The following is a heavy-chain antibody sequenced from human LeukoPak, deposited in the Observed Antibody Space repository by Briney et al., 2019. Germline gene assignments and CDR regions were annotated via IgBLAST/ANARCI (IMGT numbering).Heavy chain of an antibody. V-gene: IGHV4-59*01. J-gene: IGHJ4*02. CDR2: IYYSGST. CDR3: ARGGADSAHFDY. CDR1: GGSISSYY. D-gene: IGHD1-26*01. Sequence: PSETLSLTCTVSGGSISSYYWSWIRQPPGKGLEWIGYIYYSGSTNYNPSLKSRVTISVDTSKKQSSLQLSSVTAADTAVYYCARGGADSAHFDYWGQGTLVTVSS.